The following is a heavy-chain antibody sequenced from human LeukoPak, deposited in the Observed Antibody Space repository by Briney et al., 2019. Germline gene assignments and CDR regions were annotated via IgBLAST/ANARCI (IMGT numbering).Heavy chain of an antibody. CDR2: IYTSGST. CDR1: GGSISSYY. Sequence: ASETLSLTCTVSGGSISSYYWSWIRQPAGKGLEWIGRIYTSGSTNYNPSLKSRVTISVETSKNQFSLKLSSVTAADTAVYYCARAGCSSTSCLNWFDPWGQGTLVTVSS. CDR3: ARAGCSSTSCLNWFDP. V-gene: IGHV4-4*07. J-gene: IGHJ5*02. D-gene: IGHD2-2*01.